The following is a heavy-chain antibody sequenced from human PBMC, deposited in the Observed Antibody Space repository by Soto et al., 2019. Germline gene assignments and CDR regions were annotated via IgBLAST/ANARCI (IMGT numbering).Heavy chain of an antibody. Sequence: GGSLRLSCAASGFTFSSYAMNWVRQAPGKGLEWVSLIGHSGGSTYYADSVKGRFTTSRDNSKNTLYLEMNSLRVEATAVYYCAPARFNGGNCHFHCWGQGTRATVST. J-gene: IGHJ4*02. CDR2: IGHSGGST. CDR1: GFTFSSYA. CDR3: APARFNGGNCHFHC. D-gene: IGHD2-21*01. V-gene: IGHV3-23*01.